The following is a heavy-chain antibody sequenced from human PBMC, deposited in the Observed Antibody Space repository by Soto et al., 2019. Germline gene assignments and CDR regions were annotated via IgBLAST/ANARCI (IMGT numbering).Heavy chain of an antibody. CDR1: GGTFSSYA. J-gene: IGHJ4*02. V-gene: IGHV1-69*12. CDR2: IIPIFGTA. D-gene: IGHD2-2*03. Sequence: QVQLVQSGAEVKKPGSSVKVSCKASGGTFSSYAISWVRQAPGQGLEWMGGIIPIFGTANYAQKFQGRVTITADDSTSTAYMELSSLRSEDTAVYYCARDRDGYCISTSCYELDYWGQGTLVTVSS. CDR3: ARDRDGYCISTSCYELDY.